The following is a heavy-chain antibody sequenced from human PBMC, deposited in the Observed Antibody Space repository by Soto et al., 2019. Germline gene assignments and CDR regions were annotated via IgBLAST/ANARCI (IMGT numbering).Heavy chain of an antibody. CDR3: SRHGRDSSRLNGMYYFVN. D-gene: IGHD6-13*01. CDR1: GASISSDGFY. CDR2: IYYNGDT. Sequence: SEALSLTCTVSGASISSDGFYWGWIRQPPGKGLEWIASIYYNGDTFHNPSLKSRVTMSVDTSTNQFSLNLRSVTAADLAVYFCSRHGRDSSRLNGMYYFVNWGQGTLVTVSS. V-gene: IGHV4-39*01. J-gene: IGHJ4*02.